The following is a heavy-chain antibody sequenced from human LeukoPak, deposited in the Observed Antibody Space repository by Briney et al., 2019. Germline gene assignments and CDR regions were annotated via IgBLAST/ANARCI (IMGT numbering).Heavy chain of an antibody. J-gene: IGHJ4*02. CDR1: GGSISNYY. D-gene: IGHD1-26*01. Sequence: SETLSLTCTVSGGSISNYYWSWIRQPPGKGLEWLGYVNNSGSTHYNPSLKSRVTISADTSKNQFSLTLTSVTAADTAVYYCARSGGTWSYNYWGQGTLITVSS. CDR3: ARSGGTWSYNY. V-gene: IGHV4-59*01. CDR2: VNNSGST.